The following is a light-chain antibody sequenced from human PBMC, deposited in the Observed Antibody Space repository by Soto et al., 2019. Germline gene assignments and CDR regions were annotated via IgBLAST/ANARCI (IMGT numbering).Light chain of an antibody. CDR3: AVWDDSLNGGV. V-gene: IGLV1-44*01. Sequence: QSVLTQPPSASGTPGQRVTISCSGSSSITDTNALNWCQLLAGTAARLQICSIDQRPPWCPDRVTGGKSGTSASLGISGLQSEDEADYFCAVWDDSLNGGVFGGGTNVTVL. CDR1: SSITDTNA. CDR2: SID. J-gene: IGLJ3*02.